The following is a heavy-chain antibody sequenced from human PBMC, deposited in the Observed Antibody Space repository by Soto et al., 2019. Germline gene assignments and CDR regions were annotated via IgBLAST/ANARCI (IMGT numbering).Heavy chain of an antibody. CDR2: LNPKSGNT. D-gene: IGHD2-2*01. Sequence: ASVKVSCKASGYSFTKFDINWVRQAPGQGLEWMGWLNPKSGNTGYAQKFQGRVTMTRDNSMSTAYMELRSLRSEDTAVYYCARHDCISTSCYYYYYYSMDVWGQGTTVTVSS. CDR1: GYSFTKFD. J-gene: IGHJ6*02. CDR3: ARHDCISTSCYYYYYYSMDV. V-gene: IGHV1-8*01.